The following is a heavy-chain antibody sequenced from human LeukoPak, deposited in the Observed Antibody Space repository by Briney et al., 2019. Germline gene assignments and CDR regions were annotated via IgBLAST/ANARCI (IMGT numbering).Heavy chain of an antibody. CDR2: VYTSGSP. J-gene: IGHJ4*02. D-gene: IGHD4/OR15-4a*01. Sequence: SETLSLTCTVSGGSISSYYWSWIRQPAGKGLEWIGRVYTSGSPNYNPSLESRVTMSVDTSKNQFSLNLSSVTAADTAVYYCARGGYGASYGFDYWGQGTLVTVSS. V-gene: IGHV4-4*07. CDR3: ARGGYGASYGFDY. CDR1: GGSISSYY.